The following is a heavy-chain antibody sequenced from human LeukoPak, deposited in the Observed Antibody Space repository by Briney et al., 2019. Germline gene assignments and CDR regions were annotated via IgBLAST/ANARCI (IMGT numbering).Heavy chain of an antibody. CDR1: GGSISSNNYY. V-gene: IGHV4-39*01. CDR2: INYSGST. J-gene: IGHJ4*02. CDR3: ARYLTSGGWYDFDY. D-gene: IGHD6-19*01. Sequence: SETLSLTCTVSGGSISSNNYYWAWIRQPPGKGLEWIATINYSGSTYYNPSLKSRVTVSVDTSKNQFSLRLTSVTAADTAVYCCARYLTSGGWYDFDYWGQGTLVTVSS.